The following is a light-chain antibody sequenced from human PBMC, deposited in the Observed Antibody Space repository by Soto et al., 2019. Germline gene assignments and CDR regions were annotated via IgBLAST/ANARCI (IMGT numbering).Light chain of an antibody. CDR1: SSDIGDYKY. CDR3: SSYTGINFVI. Sequence: QSALTQPASVSGSPGQSITISCTGSSSDIGDYKYVSWYKQHPSKAPKLMIYDVSNRPSGVSNRFSGSKSGNTASLTISGLQAEDEAHYYCSSYTGINFVIFGGGTQLTVL. J-gene: IGLJ2*01. V-gene: IGLV2-14*01. CDR2: DVS.